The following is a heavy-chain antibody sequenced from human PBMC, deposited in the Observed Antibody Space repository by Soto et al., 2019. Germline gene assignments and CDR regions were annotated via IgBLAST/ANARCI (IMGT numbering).Heavy chain of an antibody. Sequence: EVQLVESGGGLVQPWGSRRLSCAVSGLTFSSSWMHWVRQGPGKGLVWVSRINFDGSATHYADSVQGRFTISRDNAKNVLYLQMTNLSAEDTAVYYCARDRGNYNGIFDYWGQGTLVTVSS. V-gene: IGHV3-74*01. D-gene: IGHD4-4*01. CDR2: INFDGSAT. CDR3: ARDRGNYNGIFDY. J-gene: IGHJ4*02. CDR1: GLTFSSSW.